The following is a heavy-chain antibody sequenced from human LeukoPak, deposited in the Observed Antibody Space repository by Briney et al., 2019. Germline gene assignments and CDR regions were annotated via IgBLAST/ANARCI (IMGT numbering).Heavy chain of an antibody. CDR3: ARPARVFWGSYRPNPYYFDY. J-gene: IGHJ4*02. V-gene: IGHV5-51*01. D-gene: IGHD3-16*02. CDR2: IYPGDSDT. CDR1: GYSFTSYW. Sequence: GESLKISCKGSGYSFTSYWIGWVRQMPGKGLEWMGIIYPGDSDTRYSPSFQGQVTISADKSISTAYLRWSSLKASDTAMYYCARPARVFWGSYRPNPYYFDYWGQGTLVTVSS.